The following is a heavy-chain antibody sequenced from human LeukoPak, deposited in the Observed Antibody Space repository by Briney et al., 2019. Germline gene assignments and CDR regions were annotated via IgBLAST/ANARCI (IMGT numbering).Heavy chain of an antibody. D-gene: IGHD3-10*01. CDR2: INYSGST. V-gene: IGHV4-34*01. Sequence: PWETLSLTCGVYGGSFSDYYWTWIRQPPGKGLEWIGEINYSGSTNYNPSLKRRVTISVDTPEKQFSLKLTSVTVADTAVYYCARGGKSYYGSRSSHGAFDIWGQGTMVPVSS. CDR3: ARGGKSYYGSRSSHGAFDI. CDR1: GGSFSDYY. J-gene: IGHJ3*02.